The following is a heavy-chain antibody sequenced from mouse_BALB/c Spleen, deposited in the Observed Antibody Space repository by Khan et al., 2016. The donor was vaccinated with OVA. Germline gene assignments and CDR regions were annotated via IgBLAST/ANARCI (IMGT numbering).Heavy chain of an antibody. J-gene: IGHJ2*01. V-gene: IGHV1-20*02. Sequence: EVQLQQSGPELVRPGASVKISCTASGYSFTGYFMNWVMQSHGKSLEWIGRINPHIGETFYNQRFKAKATLTVDESSSTAHMELRRLASEDSAVYYCTRSYRSDFDYWGQGTTLTVSS. CDR3: TRSYRSDFDY. D-gene: IGHD1-1*01. CDR1: GYSFTGYF. CDR2: INPHIGET.